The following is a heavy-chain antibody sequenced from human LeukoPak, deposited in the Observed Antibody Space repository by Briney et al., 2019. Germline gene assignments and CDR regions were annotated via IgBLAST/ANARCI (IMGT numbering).Heavy chain of an antibody. V-gene: IGHV3-23*01. D-gene: IGHD3-22*01. Sequence: GGSLRLSCAASGFTFSSYAMSWVRQAPGKGLEWVSAIVGSAGSTYYADSVKGRFTISRDNSKDTLYLQMNSLRAEDTAVYYCAKGDDSSGYYNPSAQDYWGQGTQVTVSS. CDR3: AKGDDSSGYYNPSAQDY. CDR1: GFTFSSYA. CDR2: IVGSAGST. J-gene: IGHJ4*02.